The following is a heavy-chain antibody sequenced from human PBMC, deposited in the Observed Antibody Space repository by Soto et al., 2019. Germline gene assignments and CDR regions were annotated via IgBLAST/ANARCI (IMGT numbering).Heavy chain of an antibody. J-gene: IGHJ4*02. CDR2: IYYSGST. Sequence: SETLSLTCTVSGGSISSGGYYWSWIRQHPGKGLEWIGYIYYSGSTYYNPSLKSRVTISVDTSKNQFSLKLSSVTAADTAVYYCATYDSTSGFSSRRAFDIWGQGTLVTVSS. CDR3: ATYDSTSGFSSRRAFDI. D-gene: IGHD3-22*01. CDR1: GGSISSGGYY. V-gene: IGHV4-31*03.